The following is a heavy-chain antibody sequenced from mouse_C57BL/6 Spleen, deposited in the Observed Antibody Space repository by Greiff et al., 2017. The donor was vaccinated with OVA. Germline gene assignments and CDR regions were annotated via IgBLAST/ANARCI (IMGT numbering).Heavy chain of an antibody. D-gene: IGHD2-3*01. J-gene: IGHJ2*01. Sequence: VQLQESGAELVKPGASVKISCKASGYAFSSYWMNWVKQRPGKGLEWIGQIYPGDGATNYNGKFKGKATLTADKSSSTDYMQLSSLTYEDSAVYFCARGGYYYFDYWGQGTTLTVSS. CDR1: GYAFSSYW. CDR3: ARGGYYYFDY. V-gene: IGHV1-80*01. CDR2: IYPGDGAT.